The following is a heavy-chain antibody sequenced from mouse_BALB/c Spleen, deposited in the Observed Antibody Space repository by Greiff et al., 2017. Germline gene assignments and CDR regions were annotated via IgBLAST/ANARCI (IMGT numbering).Heavy chain of an antibody. Sequence: QVQLQQSGAELVRPGTSVKVSCKASGYAFTNYLIEWVKQRPGQGLEWIGVINPGSGGTNYNEKFKGKATLTADKSSSTAYMQLSSLTSDDSAVYFCARDVRITTSWFAYWGQGTLVTVSA. CDR3: ARDVRITTSWFAY. J-gene: IGHJ3*01. CDR2: INPGSGGT. D-gene: IGHD2-4*01. CDR1: GYAFTNYL. V-gene: IGHV1-54*01.